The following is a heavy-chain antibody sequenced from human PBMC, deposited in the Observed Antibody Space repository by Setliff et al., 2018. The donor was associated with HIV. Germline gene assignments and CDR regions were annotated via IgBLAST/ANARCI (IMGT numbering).Heavy chain of an antibody. J-gene: IGHJ3*02. V-gene: IGHV4-39*01. CDR1: SGSITSKTYY. CDR3: ARSKTFYDFWGGYYTHGAFKI. CDR2: IFYSGIT. Sequence: SETLSLTCTVSSGSITSKTYYWGWIRQPPGKGLEWIGSIFYSGITYYNPSLKSRVPISVDTSKNQFSLNLTSVTAADTAVYYCARSKTFYDFWGGYYTHGAFKIWGLGTMVTVSS. D-gene: IGHD3-3*01.